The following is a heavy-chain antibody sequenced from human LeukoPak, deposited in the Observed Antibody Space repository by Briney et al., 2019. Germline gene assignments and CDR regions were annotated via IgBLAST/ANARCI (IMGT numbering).Heavy chain of an antibody. CDR2: INPNSGVT. D-gene: IGHD3-10*01. CDR1: GYTFTDDY. CDR3: ATAPGWFGDHEGFLDY. V-gene: IGHV1-2*02. J-gene: IGHJ4*02. Sequence: ASVKVSCKASGYTFTDDYVHWVRQAPGQGLEWMGWINPNSGVTNYAQKFQGRVTMTRDMSISTAYMELSRLRSDDTAVDYCATAPGWFGDHEGFLDYWGQGTLVTVSS.